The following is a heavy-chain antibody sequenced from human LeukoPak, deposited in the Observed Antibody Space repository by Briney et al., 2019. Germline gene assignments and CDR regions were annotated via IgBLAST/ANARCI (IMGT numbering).Heavy chain of an antibody. Sequence: SETLSLTCTVSGGSISSYYWSWIRQPPGKGLEWIGYIYYSGSTNYNPSLKSRVTISVDTSKNQFSLKLSSVTAADTAVYYCAGSTVTTTYYYYGMDVWGQGTTVTVSS. CDR3: AGSTVTTTYYYYGMDV. D-gene: IGHD4-17*01. V-gene: IGHV4-59*08. CDR2: IYYSGST. CDR1: GGSISSYY. J-gene: IGHJ6*02.